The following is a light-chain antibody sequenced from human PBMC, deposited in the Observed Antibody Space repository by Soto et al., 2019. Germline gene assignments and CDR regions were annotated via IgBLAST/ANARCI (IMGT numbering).Light chain of an antibody. CDR1: QSVSIN. J-gene: IGKJ1*01. V-gene: IGKV3-20*01. CDR3: QQYGSSPPWT. CDR2: GAS. Sequence: EIVMTQSPATLSVSPGESATLSCRASQSVSINLAWYPQKPGQAPRCLIYGASTRATGIPDRFSGSGSGTDFTLTISRLEPEDFAVYYCQQYGSSPPWTFGQGTKVDIK.